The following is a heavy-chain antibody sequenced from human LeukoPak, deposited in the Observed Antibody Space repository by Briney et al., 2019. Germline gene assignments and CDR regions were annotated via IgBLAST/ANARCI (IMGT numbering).Heavy chain of an antibody. V-gene: IGHV3-53*01. D-gene: IGHD1-26*01. CDR2: LYSAGGA. Sequence: GGSLRLSCAASGFTVGSNYMNWVRQAPGKGMEWVSVLYSAGGAYYADSVKGRFTISRDNAKNSLYLQMNSLRAEDTAVYYCAGRYSGSYFFDYWGQGTLVTVSS. CDR3: AGRYSGSYFFDY. J-gene: IGHJ4*02. CDR1: GFTVGSNY.